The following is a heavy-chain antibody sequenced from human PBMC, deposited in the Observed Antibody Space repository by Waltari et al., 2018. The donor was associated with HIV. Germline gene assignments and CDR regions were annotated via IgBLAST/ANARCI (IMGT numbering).Heavy chain of an antibody. D-gene: IGHD3-22*01. V-gene: IGHV4-39*07. CDR1: GGSISSSSYY. CDR3: ARVVIGYDSSPVYFDY. CDR2: IYYSGST. Sequence: QLQLQESGPGLVKPSETLSLTCTVSGGSISSSSYYWGWIRKPPGKGLEWIGSIYYSGSTYYNPSLKSRVTISVDTSKNQFSLKLSSVTAADTAVYYCARVVIGYDSSPVYFDYWGQGTLVTVSS. J-gene: IGHJ4*02.